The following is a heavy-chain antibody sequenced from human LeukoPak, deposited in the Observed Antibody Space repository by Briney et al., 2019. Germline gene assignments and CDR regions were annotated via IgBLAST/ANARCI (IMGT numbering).Heavy chain of an antibody. Sequence: PSETLPLTCTVSGGSISSGGYYWSWIRQHPGKGLEWIGYIYYSGSTYYNPSLKSRVTISVDTSKNQFSLKLSSVTAADTAVYYCARSRGWDYYDSSGYLSWGQGTLVTVSS. CDR1: GGSISSGGYY. V-gene: IGHV4-31*03. CDR3: ARSRGWDYYDSSGYLS. J-gene: IGHJ5*02. D-gene: IGHD3-22*01. CDR2: IYYSGST.